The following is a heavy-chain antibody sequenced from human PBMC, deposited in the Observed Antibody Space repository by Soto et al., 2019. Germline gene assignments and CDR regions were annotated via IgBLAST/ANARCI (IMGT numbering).Heavy chain of an antibody. CDR2: IGTRDDI. J-gene: IGHJ5*02. Sequence: ELQLLESGGGLVQPGGSLRLSCAASGFTFSDYAMSWVRQAPGKGLEWVSAIGTRDDIFYADSVKGRFTISRDDSKNTLYLQMNSLGAEDTGLYYCAKDLGSGWFHSNWFDPWGQGTLVTVSS. CDR3: AKDLGSGWFHSNWFDP. D-gene: IGHD6-13*01. CDR1: GFTFSDYA. V-gene: IGHV3-23*01.